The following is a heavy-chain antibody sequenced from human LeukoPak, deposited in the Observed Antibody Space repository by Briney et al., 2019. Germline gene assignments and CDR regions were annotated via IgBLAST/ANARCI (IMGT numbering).Heavy chain of an antibody. CDR2: IYHSGST. V-gene: IGHV4-59*08. J-gene: IGHJ6*02. D-gene: IGHD3-10*01. CDR3: ARHPTASGRTNGVDV. Sequence: SETLSLTCTVSGGSMSSYYWSWIRQPPGKGLEWIGYIYHSGSTNYNPSLNSRVTISVDTSKNQFSLNLSSVTAADTAVYYCARHPTASGRTNGVDVWGQGTTVTVSS. CDR1: GGSMSSYY.